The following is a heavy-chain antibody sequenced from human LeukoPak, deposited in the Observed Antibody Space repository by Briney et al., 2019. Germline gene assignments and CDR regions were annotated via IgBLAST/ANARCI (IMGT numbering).Heavy chain of an antibody. CDR3: AKWDSSSSSFDY. CDR1: GFTFSSYG. Sequence: GGSLRLSCAASGFTFSSYGMHWVRQAPGKGLEWVAFIRYDGSNKYYADSVKGRFTISRDNSKNTLYLQMNSLRAEDTAVYYCAKWDSSSSSFDYWGQGTLATVSS. V-gene: IGHV3-30*02. CDR2: IRYDGSNK. J-gene: IGHJ4*02. D-gene: IGHD6-6*01.